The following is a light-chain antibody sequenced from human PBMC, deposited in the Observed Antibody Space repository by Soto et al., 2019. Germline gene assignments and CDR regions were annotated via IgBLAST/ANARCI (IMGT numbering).Light chain of an antibody. CDR1: NIGSKS. V-gene: IGLV3-21*02. CDR2: GDS. Sequence: SYELTQPPSVSVAPGQTARITCEGNNIGSKSVHWYQQSPGQAPVLVVYGDSDRPSGTPERFSGSDSGNTATLTISGVEAGDEADYYCQAYDYSLTAFVFGGGTQLTVL. J-gene: IGLJ3*02. CDR3: QAYDYSLTAFV.